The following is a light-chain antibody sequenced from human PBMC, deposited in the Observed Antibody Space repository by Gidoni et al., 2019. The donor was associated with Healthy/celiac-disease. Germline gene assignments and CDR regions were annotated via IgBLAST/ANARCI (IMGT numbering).Light chain of an antibody. CDR2: WAS. J-gene: IGKJ5*01. CDR1: QSVLYSSNNKNY. CDR3: QQYYSTPIT. Sequence: DIGMTQSPDSRAVSLGERATINCKSSQSVLYSSNNKNYLAWYQQKPGQPPKLLIYWASTRESGVPDRFSGSGSGTDFTLTISSLQAEDVAVYYCQQYYSTPITFGQGTRLEIK. V-gene: IGKV4-1*01.